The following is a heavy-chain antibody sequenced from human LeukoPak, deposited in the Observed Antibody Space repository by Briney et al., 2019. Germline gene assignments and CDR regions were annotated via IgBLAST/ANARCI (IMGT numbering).Heavy chain of an antibody. CDR1: GGSFSGYY. Sequence: SETLSLTCAVYGGSFSGYYWSWIRQPPGKGLEWIGEINHSGSTNYNPSLKSRVTISVDTSKNQFSLKLSSVTAADTAVYYCASTTPNNWFDPWGQGTLVTVSS. D-gene: IGHD1-1*01. CDR3: ASTTPNNWFDP. V-gene: IGHV4-34*01. J-gene: IGHJ5*02. CDR2: INHSGST.